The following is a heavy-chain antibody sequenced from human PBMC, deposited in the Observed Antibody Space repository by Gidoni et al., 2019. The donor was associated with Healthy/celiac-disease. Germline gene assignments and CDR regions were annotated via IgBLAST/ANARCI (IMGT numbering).Heavy chain of an antibody. D-gene: IGHD6-13*01. CDR2: IYPGDSDT. CDR1: GYSFTRYW. Sequence: DVQLVQSGAVVKKPGDSLKLPCKGSGYSFTRYWVGWVRQMPWKGLEWMGIIYPGDSDTRYSPSFQGQVTISADKSISTAYLQWSSLKASDTAMYYCAREGPGIAADYDAFDIWGQGTMVTVSS. CDR3: AREGPGIAADYDAFDI. V-gene: IGHV5-51*01. J-gene: IGHJ3*02.